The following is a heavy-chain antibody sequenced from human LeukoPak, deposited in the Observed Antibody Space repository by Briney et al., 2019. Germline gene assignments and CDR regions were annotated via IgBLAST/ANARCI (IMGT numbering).Heavy chain of an antibody. CDR1: GYTFTSYG. Sequence: GASVKVSCKASGYTFTSYGISWVRQAPGQGLEWMGWISAYNGNTNYAQKLQGRVTMTTDTSTSTAYMELRSLRSDDTAVYYCARDLSILTGYPLDFGYWGQGTLVTVSS. CDR2: ISAYNGNT. D-gene: IGHD3-9*01. V-gene: IGHV1-18*01. J-gene: IGHJ4*02. CDR3: ARDLSILTGYPLDFGY.